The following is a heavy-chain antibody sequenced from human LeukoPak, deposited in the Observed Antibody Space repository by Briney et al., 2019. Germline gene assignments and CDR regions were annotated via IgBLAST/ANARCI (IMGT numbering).Heavy chain of an antibody. V-gene: IGHV4-39*01. D-gene: IGHD5-24*01. Sequence: SETLPLTCTVSGGSISSSSYYWGWIRRPPGKGLEWIGSIYYSGSTYYNPSLKSRVTISVDTSKNQFSLKLSSVTAADTAVYYCARGVEMADYWGQGTLVTVSS. CDR3: ARGVEMADY. CDR2: IYYSGST. CDR1: GGSISSSSYY. J-gene: IGHJ4*02.